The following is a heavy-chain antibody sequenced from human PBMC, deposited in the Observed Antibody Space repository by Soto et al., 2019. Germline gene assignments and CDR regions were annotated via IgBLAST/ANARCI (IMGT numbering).Heavy chain of an antibody. CDR1: GFTFTAYT. V-gene: IGHV3-43*01. Sequence: EVQLVESGGVVIHPGGSLRLSCAVSGFTFTAYTMYWVRQAPGKGLVWVSLITWDGSRTANAASVMGRFTVSRDTSKSSLFLQMSSLRSEDSAMYYCAKRIFPYASGGVALIDYWGPGTLVTAS. D-gene: IGHD3-16*01. J-gene: IGHJ4*02. CDR3: AKRIFPYASGGVALIDY. CDR2: ITWDGSRT.